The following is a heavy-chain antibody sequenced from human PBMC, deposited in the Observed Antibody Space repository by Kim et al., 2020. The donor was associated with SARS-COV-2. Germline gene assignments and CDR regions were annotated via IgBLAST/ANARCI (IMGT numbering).Heavy chain of an antibody. Sequence: SETLSLTCTVSGGSVSSGSYYWSWIRQPPGKGLEWIGYIYYSGSTNYNPSLKSRVTISVDTSKNQFSLKLSSVTAADTAVYYCARGGRSIVAKFDYWGQGTLVTVSS. V-gene: IGHV4-61*01. CDR3: ARGGRSIVAKFDY. CDR2: IYYSGST. D-gene: IGHD2-15*01. J-gene: IGHJ4*02. CDR1: GGSVSSGSYY.